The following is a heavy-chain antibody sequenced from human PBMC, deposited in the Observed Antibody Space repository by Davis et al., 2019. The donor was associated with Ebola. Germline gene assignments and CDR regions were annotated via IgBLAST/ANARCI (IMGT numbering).Heavy chain of an antibody. CDR3: ARGRRYSYGPLGY. J-gene: IGHJ4*02. CDR1: PGSSSGYY. D-gene: IGHD5-18*01. V-gene: IGHV4-34*01. Sequence: SETLSLTCAVYPGSSSGYYWSWIRQPPGKGLEWIGEINHSGSTNYNPSLKSRVTISVDTSKNQFSLKLSSVTAADTAVYYCARGRRYSYGPLGYWGQGTLVTVSS. CDR2: INHSGST.